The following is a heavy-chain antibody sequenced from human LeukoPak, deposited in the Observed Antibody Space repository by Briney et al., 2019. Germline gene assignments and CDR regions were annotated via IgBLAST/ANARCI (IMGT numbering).Heavy chain of an antibody. V-gene: IGHV3-7*01. Sequence: GGSLRLSCEVSGFMFGTYWMDWVRQAPGRGLEWVANINQDGSEKYFLDSVKGRFTISRGNAKNSLYLQMYSLRVEDTAVYYCSRALEVWGKGTTVTVSS. J-gene: IGHJ6*04. CDR3: SRALEV. CDR1: GFMFGTYW. CDR2: INQDGSEK.